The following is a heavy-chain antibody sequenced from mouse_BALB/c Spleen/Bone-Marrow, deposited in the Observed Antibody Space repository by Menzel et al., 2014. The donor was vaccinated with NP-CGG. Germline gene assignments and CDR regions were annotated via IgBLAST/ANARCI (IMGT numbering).Heavy chain of an antibody. D-gene: IGHD2-2*01. CDR3: ARDGYDYAMDY. Sequence: VQLQESGPGLVAPSQSLSITCTVSGFPLTGYAVNWVRQPPGKGLEWLGMIWGDGSTDYNSALKSRLSISKDNSKSQVFLKMNSLQTDDTARYYCARDGYDYAMDYWGQGTSVTVSS. V-gene: IGHV2-6-7*01. CDR2: IWGDGST. CDR1: GFPLTGYA. J-gene: IGHJ4*01.